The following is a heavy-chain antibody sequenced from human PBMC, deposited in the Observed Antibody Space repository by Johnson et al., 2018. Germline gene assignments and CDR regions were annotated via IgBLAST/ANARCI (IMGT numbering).Heavy chain of an antibody. D-gene: IGHD2-8*02. Sequence: EVQLVETGGGLVQPGRSLRLSCAASGFIFDDYAMHWVRQAPGKGLEWVSGISWNSGSIGYADSVKGRFTISRDNVKNSLFLQMNNLRGEDTALHYCAKETGGTFGYWGQGTLVTVSS. J-gene: IGHJ4*02. CDR2: ISWNSGSI. V-gene: IGHV3-9*01. CDR1: GFIFDDYA. CDR3: AKETGGTFGY.